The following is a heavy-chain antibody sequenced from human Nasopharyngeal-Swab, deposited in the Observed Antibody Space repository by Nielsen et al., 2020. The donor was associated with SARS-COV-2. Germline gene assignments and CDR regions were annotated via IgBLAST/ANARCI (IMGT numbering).Heavy chain of an antibody. J-gene: IGHJ4*02. CDR2: IYSGGSRT. V-gene: IGHV3-23*03. CDR1: GFTFSNYA. Sequence: GESLKISCVASGFTFSNYAMSWVRQAPGKGLEWVSIIYSGGSRTYFADSVKGRFTISRDDSRNTLFLQMNSLRAEDTAVYYCAAAPSGDYGGYWGQGTLVTVSS. CDR3: AAAPSGDYGGY. D-gene: IGHD4-23*01.